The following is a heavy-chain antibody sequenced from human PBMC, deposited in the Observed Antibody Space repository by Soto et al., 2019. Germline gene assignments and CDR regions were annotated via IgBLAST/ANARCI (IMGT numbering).Heavy chain of an antibody. CDR2: MDAANGNT. V-gene: IGHV1-3*01. J-gene: IGHJ6*02. Sequence: ASVKVSCKASGYTLNSYAIHWVRQVPVQRIVGMFCMDAANGNTKYSPKFQDRVTITSDTSASTAYMDLSSLRSENIAVYSYTREPLNFFYDMDVWGQGTTVSVSS. CDR1: GYTLNSYA. CDR3: TREPLNFFYDMDV.